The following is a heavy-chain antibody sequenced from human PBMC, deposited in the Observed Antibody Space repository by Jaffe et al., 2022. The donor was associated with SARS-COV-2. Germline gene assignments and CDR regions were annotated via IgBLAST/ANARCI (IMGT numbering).Heavy chain of an antibody. V-gene: IGHV4-59*08. CDR1: GGSISSYY. Sequence: QVQLQESGPGLVKPSETLSLTCTVSGGSISSYYWSWIRQPPGKGLEWIGYIYYSGSTNYNPSLKSRVTISVDTSKNQFSLKLSSVTAADTAVYYCARLGEGAVAGTLGWFDPWGQGTLVTVSS. J-gene: IGHJ5*02. CDR3: ARLGEGAVAGTLGWFDP. CDR2: IYYSGST. D-gene: IGHD6-19*01.